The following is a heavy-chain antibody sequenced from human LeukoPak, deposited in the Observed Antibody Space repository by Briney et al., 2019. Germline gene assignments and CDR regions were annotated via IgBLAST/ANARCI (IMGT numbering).Heavy chain of an antibody. CDR2: INHSGST. D-gene: IGHD3-10*01. J-gene: IGHJ4*02. CDR3: ARGRGVTPVGGYFDY. CDR1: GGSFSGYY. V-gene: IGHV4-34*01. Sequence: SETLSLTCAVYGGSFSGYYWSWIRQPPGKGLEWIGEINHSGSTNYNPSLKSRVTISVDTSKNQFSLKLSSVTAADTAVYYCARGRGVTPVGGYFDYWGQGTLATVSS.